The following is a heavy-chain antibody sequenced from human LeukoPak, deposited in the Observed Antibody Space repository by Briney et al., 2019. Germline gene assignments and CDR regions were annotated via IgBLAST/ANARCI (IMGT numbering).Heavy chain of an antibody. Sequence: GGSLRLSSAASGFTFSSYWMHWVRHAPGKGLGWVSRINSDGSSTSYADSVKGRFTISRDNAKNTLYLQMNSLRAEDTAVYYCARPQSYCSSTSCYSLNWFDPWGQGTLVTVSS. V-gene: IGHV3-74*01. CDR3: ARPQSYCSSTSCYSLNWFDP. D-gene: IGHD2-2*02. CDR2: INSDGSST. J-gene: IGHJ5*02. CDR1: GFTFSSYW.